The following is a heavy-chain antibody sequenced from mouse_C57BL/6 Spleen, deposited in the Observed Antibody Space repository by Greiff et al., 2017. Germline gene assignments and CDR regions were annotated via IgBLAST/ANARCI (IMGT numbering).Heavy chain of an antibody. Sequence: QVQLQQPGAELVKPGASVKLSCKASGYTFTSYWMHWVKQRPGQGLEWIGMIHPNSGSTNYNEKFKSKATLTVDKSSSTAYMQLSSLTSEDYAVYYCARRASMVTDWFAYWGQGTLVTVSA. CDR3: ARRASMVTDWFAY. CDR2: IHPNSGST. J-gene: IGHJ3*01. D-gene: IGHD2-2*01. CDR1: GYTFTSYW. V-gene: IGHV1-64*01.